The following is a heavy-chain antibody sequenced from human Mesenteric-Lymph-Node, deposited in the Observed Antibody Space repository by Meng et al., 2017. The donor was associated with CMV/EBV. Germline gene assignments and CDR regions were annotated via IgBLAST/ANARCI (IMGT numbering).Heavy chain of an antibody. CDR2: ITWDGATI. CDR1: GFTFDDYA. Sequence: GESLKISCAASGFTFDDYAMHWVRQSPGKGLEWVSLITWDGATIYYADSVKGRFTISRDNSKNSLYLQLNSLRAEDTALYYCAKGGYTSGLISVWGQGTLVTVSS. V-gene: IGHV3-43D*03. J-gene: IGHJ4*02. CDR3: AKGGYTSGLISV. D-gene: IGHD6-19*01.